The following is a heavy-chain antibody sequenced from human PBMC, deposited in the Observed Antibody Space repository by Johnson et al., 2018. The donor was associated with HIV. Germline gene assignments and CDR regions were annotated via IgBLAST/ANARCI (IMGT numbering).Heavy chain of an antibody. D-gene: IGHD2-8*02. CDR1: GFTFSSYA. J-gene: IGHJ3*02. Sequence: QVQLVESGGGVVQPGRSLRLSCAASGFTFSSYAMHWVRQAPGKGLAWVAVISYDGSSKYYADSVKGRFTISRDNSKNTLYLQMNSLRAEDTAVYYCAKSGPRAFDIWGQGTMVTVSS. CDR3: AKSGPRAFDI. CDR2: ISYDGSSK. V-gene: IGHV3-30*18.